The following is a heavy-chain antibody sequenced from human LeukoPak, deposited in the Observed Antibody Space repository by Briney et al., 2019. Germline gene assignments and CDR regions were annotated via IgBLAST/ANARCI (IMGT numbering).Heavy chain of an antibody. CDR2: IKQDGSEK. J-gene: IGHJ4*02. CDR1: GFTFSRYW. V-gene: IGHV3-7*03. Sequence: GGSLRLSCAASGFTFSRYWMSWVRQVPGKGLEWVANIKQDGSEKYYVDSVKGRFTIPRDNAKNSLYLQMNSLRAEDTALYYCAKDIWPYYYDSSGYYYGLPDYWGQGTLVTVSS. D-gene: IGHD3-22*01. CDR3: AKDIWPYYYDSSGYYYGLPDY.